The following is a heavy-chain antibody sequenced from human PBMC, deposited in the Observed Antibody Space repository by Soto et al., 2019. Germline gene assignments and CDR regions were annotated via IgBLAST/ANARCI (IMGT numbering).Heavy chain of an antibody. CDR1: GDSISRSSYY. D-gene: IGHD5-12*01. Sequence: SETLSLTCTVSGDSISRSSYYWSWIRQPAGKGLEWIGRIYTSGSTDYNPSLKSRVTISIDTSKNQFSLKVTSMTAADTALYYCARERREEIHDGYDIDYWGQGTLVTVSS. J-gene: IGHJ4*02. V-gene: IGHV4-61*02. CDR3: ARERREEIHDGYDIDY. CDR2: IYTSGST.